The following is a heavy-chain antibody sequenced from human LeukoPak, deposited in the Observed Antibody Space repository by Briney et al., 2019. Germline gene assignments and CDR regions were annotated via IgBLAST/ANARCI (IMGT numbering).Heavy chain of an antibody. J-gene: IGHJ4*02. CDR2: ITSGNTI. V-gene: IGHV3-11*01. Sequence: SGGSLRLSCAASGFTFSDYYMSWIRQAPGKGLEWVSYITSGNTIYYADSVKGRFTISRDNAKNSLYLQMNSLRAEDTAMYYCARRDDYWGQGTLVTVSS. CDR3: ARRDDY. CDR1: GFTFSDYY.